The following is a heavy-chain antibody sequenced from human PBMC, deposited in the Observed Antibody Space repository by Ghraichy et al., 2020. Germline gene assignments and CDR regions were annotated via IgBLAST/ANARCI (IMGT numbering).Heavy chain of an antibody. V-gene: IGHV4-59*01. CDR2: IYYSGST. CDR3: ARVEAVAGIYYFDY. D-gene: IGHD6-19*01. CDR1: GGSISSYY. J-gene: IGHJ4*02. Sequence: SETLSLTCTVSGGSISSYYWSWIRQPPGKGLEWIGYIYYSGSTNYNPSLKSRVTISVDTSKNQFSLKLSSVTAADTAVYYCARVEAVAGIYYFDYWGQGTLVTVSS.